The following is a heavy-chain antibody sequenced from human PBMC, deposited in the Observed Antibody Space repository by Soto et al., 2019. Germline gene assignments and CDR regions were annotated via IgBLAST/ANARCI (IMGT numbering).Heavy chain of an antibody. J-gene: IGHJ3*02. CDR3: ARESESDSGDYWPRKAFDI. CDR2: ISAYNGNT. D-gene: IGHD4-17*01. Sequence: QVQLVQSGAEVKKPGASVKVSCKASGYTFTSYGISWVRQAPGQGLEWMGWISAYNGNTNYAQKLQGRVTMTTDTSTSTAYMELRSLRSDDTAVYYCARESESDSGDYWPRKAFDIWGQGTMVTVSS. V-gene: IGHV1-18*01. CDR1: GYTFTSYG.